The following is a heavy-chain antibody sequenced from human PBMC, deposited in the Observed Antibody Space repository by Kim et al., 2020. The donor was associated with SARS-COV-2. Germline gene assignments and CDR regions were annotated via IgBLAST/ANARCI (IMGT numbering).Heavy chain of an antibody. D-gene: IGHD5-18*01. CDR3: AKGYSYGYGYFDY. Sequence: YADSVTGRFTISRDNSKNTLYLQMNSLRAEDTAMYYCAKGYSYGYGYFDYWGQGTLVTVSS. J-gene: IGHJ4*02. V-gene: IGHV3-33*06.